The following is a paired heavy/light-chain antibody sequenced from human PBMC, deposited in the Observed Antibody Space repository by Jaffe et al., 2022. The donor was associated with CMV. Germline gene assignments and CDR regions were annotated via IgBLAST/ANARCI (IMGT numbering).Heavy chain of an antibody. CDR3: ARRRTTDYFDY. J-gene: IGHJ4*02. V-gene: IGHV4-59*08. D-gene: IGHD4-4*01. CDR1: GGSITSYY. Sequence: QVQLQESGPGLVKPSETLSLTCTVSGGSITSYYWSWIRQPPGKGLEWIGYMYYSGGSYHNPSLESRVTISVDTSKNQLSLKLSSVTAADTAVYYCARRRTTDYFDYWGQGALVTVSS. CDR2: MYYSGGS.
Light chain of an antibody. J-gene: IGLJ2*01. V-gene: IGLV1-40*01. CDR3: QSYDSSLSSLV. Sequence: QSVLTQPPSVSGAPGQRVTISCSGSSSNLGAGYYVHWYQQLPGTTPKLLIYANSSRPSGVPDRFSGAKSGTSASLAITGLQAEDEADYYCQSYDSSLSSLVFGGGTKLTVL. CDR2: ANS. CDR1: SSNLGAGYY.